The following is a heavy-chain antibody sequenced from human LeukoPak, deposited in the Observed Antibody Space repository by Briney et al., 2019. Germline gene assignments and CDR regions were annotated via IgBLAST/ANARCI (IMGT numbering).Heavy chain of an antibody. CDR1: GFTFSSYA. CDR2: ISGSDSST. Sequence: PGGSLRLSCTASGFTFSSYAMNWVRQAPGKGLEWVSGISGSDSSTYYADSVKGRFTISRDNSKNTAYLQMNSLRAEDTAVYYCAKGGGWLYYFDYWGQGTLVTVSS. D-gene: IGHD4-23*01. CDR3: AKGGGWLYYFDY. J-gene: IGHJ4*02. V-gene: IGHV3-23*01.